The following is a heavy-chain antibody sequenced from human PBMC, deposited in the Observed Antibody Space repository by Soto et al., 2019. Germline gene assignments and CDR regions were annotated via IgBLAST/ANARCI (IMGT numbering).Heavy chain of an antibody. V-gene: IGHV3-7*01. Sequence: GGSLRLSCAASGFAFSAYWMSWVRQAPGKGLEWVANIKLDGSEEYYVDSVKGRFTVSRDNAKNSLYLQMNSLRAEDTAVYYCASERSGYDSLNYYYYYYMDVWGKGTTVTVSS. CDR3: ASERSGYDSLNYYYYYYMDV. J-gene: IGHJ6*03. D-gene: IGHD5-12*01. CDR1: GFAFSAYW. CDR2: IKLDGSEE.